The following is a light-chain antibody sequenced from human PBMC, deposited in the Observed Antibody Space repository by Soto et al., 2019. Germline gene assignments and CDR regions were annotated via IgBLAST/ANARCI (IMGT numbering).Light chain of an antibody. CDR1: QRVNTN. Sequence: EIVMRKSQATLSVSQGERATLSCRASQRVNTNLAWYQQKPGQAPRLLIYGASTRATGVPARFSGSGSGTEFTLTISSLHSEEFAVYYCQQYHSWPPLTFGGGTKVDIK. CDR2: GAS. V-gene: IGKV3-15*01. CDR3: QQYHSWPPLT. J-gene: IGKJ4*01.